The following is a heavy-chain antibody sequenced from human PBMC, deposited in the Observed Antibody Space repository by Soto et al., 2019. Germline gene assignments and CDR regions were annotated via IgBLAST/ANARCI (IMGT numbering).Heavy chain of an antibody. CDR1: GFTFSSYA. D-gene: IGHD2-15*01. CDR2: ISYDGSNK. Sequence: PGGSLRLSCAASGFTFSSYAMHWVRQAPGKGLEWVAVISYDGSNKYYADSVKGRFTISRDNSKNTLYLQMNSLRAEDTAVYYCAREDCSGGSCYSFIDSWGQGTLVTVSS. J-gene: IGHJ4*02. CDR3: AREDCSGGSCYSFIDS. V-gene: IGHV3-30-3*01.